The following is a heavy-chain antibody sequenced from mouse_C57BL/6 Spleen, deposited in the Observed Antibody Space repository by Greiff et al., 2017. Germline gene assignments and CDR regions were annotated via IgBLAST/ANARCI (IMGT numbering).Heavy chain of an antibody. V-gene: IGHV1-15*01. D-gene: IGHD1-1*01. CDR1: GYTFTDYE. CDR2: IDPETGGT. Sequence: VQLQQSGAELVRPGASVTLSCKASGYTFTDYEMHWVKQTPVHGLEWIGAIDPETGGTAYNQKFKGKALLTADKSSSTAYMELRSLTSEDSAVYYCTRSSPPTLVAPSFDYWGQGTTLTVSS. J-gene: IGHJ2*01. CDR3: TRSSPPTLVAPSFDY.